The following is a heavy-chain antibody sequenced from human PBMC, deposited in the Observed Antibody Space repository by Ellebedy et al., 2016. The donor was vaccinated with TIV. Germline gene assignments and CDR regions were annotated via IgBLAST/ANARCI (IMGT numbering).Heavy chain of an antibody. J-gene: IGHJ4*02. CDR2: ISSGSTYR. Sequence: PGGSLRLSCAASGFTFSTYNMNWVRQAPGKGLEWVSSISSGSTYRHYADSVKGRFTISRDNAKNSLYLQMNSLRAEDTAVYYCATHQAEYGDYEYYFNYWGQGTLVTVSS. CDR1: GFTFSTYN. CDR3: ATHQAEYGDYEYYFNY. D-gene: IGHD4-17*01. V-gene: IGHV3-21*01.